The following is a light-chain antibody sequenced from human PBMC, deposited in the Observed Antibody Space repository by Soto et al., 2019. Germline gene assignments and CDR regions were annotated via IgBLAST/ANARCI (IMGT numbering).Light chain of an antibody. Sequence: DIVVTEAPATLYLSPGERATLSCRASEILYNFLAWYQLRPGQVPRPLISDAFNRATGVPARFSGSGSGTDFTLTISTLQTEDFATFYCQPSYRLPLTLGGGTTV. CDR1: EILYNF. CDR2: DAF. V-gene: IGKV3-11*01. J-gene: IGKJ4*01. CDR3: QPSYRLPLT.